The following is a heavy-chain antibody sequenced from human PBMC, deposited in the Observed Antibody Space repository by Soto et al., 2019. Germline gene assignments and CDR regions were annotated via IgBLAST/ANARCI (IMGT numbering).Heavy chain of an antibody. J-gene: IGHJ6*02. CDR2: IIPIFGTA. CDR1: GGTFSSYA. V-gene: IGHV1-69*13. Sequence: SVKVSCKASGGTFSSYAISWVRQAPGQGLEWMGGIIPIFGTANYAQKFQGRVTITADESTSTAYMELSSLRSEDTAVYYCAGGSAHYYYYYGMDVWGQGTTVTVSS. CDR3: AGGSAHYYYYYGMDV.